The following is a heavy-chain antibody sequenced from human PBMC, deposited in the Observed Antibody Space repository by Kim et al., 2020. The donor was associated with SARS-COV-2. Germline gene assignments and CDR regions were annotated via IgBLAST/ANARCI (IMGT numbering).Heavy chain of an antibody. CDR3: ARRIYYYDSSGSDWGYFDY. CDR1: GYTFTSYY. V-gene: IGHV1-46*01. D-gene: IGHD3-22*01. J-gene: IGHJ4*02. Sequence: ASVKVSCKASGYTFTSYYMHWVRQAPGQGLEWMGIINPSGGSTSYAQKFQGRVTMTRDTSTSTVYMELSSLRSEDTAVYYCARRIYYYDSSGSDWGYFDYWGQGTLVTVSS. CDR2: INPSGGST.